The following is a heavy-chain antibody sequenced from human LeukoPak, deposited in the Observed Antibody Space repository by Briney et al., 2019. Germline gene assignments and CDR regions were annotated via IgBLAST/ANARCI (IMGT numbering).Heavy chain of an antibody. Sequence: PSETLSLTCTVSGGSISSGSYYWSWTRQPAGKGLEWIGRIYTSGSTNYNPSLKSRVTISVDTSKNQFSLKLRSVTAADTAVYYCAGGDYVSYYYGMGVWGQGTPVTVSS. V-gene: IGHV4-61*02. J-gene: IGHJ6*02. CDR3: AGGDYVSYYYGMGV. CDR2: IYTSGST. CDR1: GGSISSGSYY. D-gene: IGHD4-17*01.